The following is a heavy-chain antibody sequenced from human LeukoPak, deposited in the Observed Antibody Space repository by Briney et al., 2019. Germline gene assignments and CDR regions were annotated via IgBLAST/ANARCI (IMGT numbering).Heavy chain of an antibody. V-gene: IGHV1-8*01. CDR1: GYTFTSYD. CDR3: ARGRPLHFGYSYGYYFDY. D-gene: IGHD5-18*01. Sequence: GASVKVSCKASGYTFTSYDINWVRQATGQGLEWMGWMNPNSGNTGYAQKFQGRVTMTRNTSISTAYMGLSSLRSEDTAVYYCARGRPLHFGYSYGYYFDYWGQGTLVTVSS. CDR2: MNPNSGNT. J-gene: IGHJ4*02.